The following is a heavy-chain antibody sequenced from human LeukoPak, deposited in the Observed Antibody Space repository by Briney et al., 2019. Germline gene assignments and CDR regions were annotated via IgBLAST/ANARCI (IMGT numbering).Heavy chain of an antibody. Sequence: GGSLRLSCAASGFTFSSYAMHWVRQAPGKGLEYVSAIRSNGGSTYYANSVKGRFTISRDNSKNTLYLQMGSLRAEDMAVYYCARGATVWGQGTLVTVSS. V-gene: IGHV3-64*01. CDR1: GFTFSSYA. J-gene: IGHJ4*02. D-gene: IGHD1-26*01. CDR3: ARGATV. CDR2: IRSNGGST.